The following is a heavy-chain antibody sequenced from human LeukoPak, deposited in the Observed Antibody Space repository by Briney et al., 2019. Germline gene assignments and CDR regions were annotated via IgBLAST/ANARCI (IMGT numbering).Heavy chain of an antibody. CDR1: GGSISSYH. Sequence: KTSETLSLTCTVSGGSISSYHWSWIRQPPGRGLEWIGYIYNSGSTNYNPSLKSRVTISVDTSKSQFSLNLSSVTAADTAVYYCARGHGAKRSLDYWGQGTLVTVSS. CDR3: ARGHGAKRSLDY. J-gene: IGHJ4*02. CDR2: IYNSGST. V-gene: IGHV4-59*01. D-gene: IGHD4/OR15-4a*01.